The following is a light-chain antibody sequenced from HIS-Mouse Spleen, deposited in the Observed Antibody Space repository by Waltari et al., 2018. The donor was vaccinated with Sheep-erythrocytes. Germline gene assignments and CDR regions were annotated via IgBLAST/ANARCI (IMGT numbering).Light chain of an antibody. J-gene: IGLJ1*01. V-gene: IGLV2-11*01. Sequence: QSALTQPRSVSGSPGQSVTISCTGTSSDVGGYNYVSWYQQHPGKAPKLMIYDVGKRPSGVPDRFSGSKSGNTASLTISGLQAEDEADYYCCSYAGSYNHVFATGTKVTVL. CDR1: SSDVGGYNY. CDR2: DVG. CDR3: CSYAGSYNHV.